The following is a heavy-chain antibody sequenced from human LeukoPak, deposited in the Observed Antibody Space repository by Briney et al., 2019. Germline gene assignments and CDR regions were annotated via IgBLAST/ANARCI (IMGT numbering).Heavy chain of an antibody. Sequence: SQTLSLTCAISGDSVSSNSAAWNWIRQSPSRGLEWLGRTYYRSKWYNDYAVFVKSRITINPDTSKYQFSLQLNSVTPEDTAVYYCARVAGERSSWYEGYYGMDVWGQGTTVTVSS. D-gene: IGHD6-13*01. V-gene: IGHV6-1*01. CDR1: GDSVSSNSAA. CDR3: ARVAGERSSWYEGYYGMDV. CDR2: TYYRSKWYN. J-gene: IGHJ6*02.